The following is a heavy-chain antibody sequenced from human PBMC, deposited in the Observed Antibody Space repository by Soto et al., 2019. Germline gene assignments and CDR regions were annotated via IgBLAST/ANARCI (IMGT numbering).Heavy chain of an antibody. Sequence: TLSLTCTVSGASISGFYWSWIRKSAGKGLEWIGRIYATGTTDYNPSLKSRVMMSVDTSKKQFSLKLRSVTAADTAVYYCVRDGTKTLRDWFDPWGQGISVTVSS. J-gene: IGHJ5*02. CDR1: GASISGFY. CDR3: VRDGTKTLRDWFDP. V-gene: IGHV4-4*07. CDR2: IYATGTT. D-gene: IGHD1-1*01.